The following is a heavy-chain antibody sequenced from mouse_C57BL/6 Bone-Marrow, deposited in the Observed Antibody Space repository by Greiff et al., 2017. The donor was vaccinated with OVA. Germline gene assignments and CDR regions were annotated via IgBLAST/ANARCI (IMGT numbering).Heavy chain of an antibody. CDR2: IYPGGGYT. V-gene: IGHV1-63*01. D-gene: IGHD2-1*01. J-gene: IGHJ2*01. Sequence: QVQLKESGAELVRPGTSVKMSCQASGYTFTNYWIGWAKQRPGHGLEWIGDIYPGGGYTNYNEKFKGKATLTADKSSSTAYMQFSSLTSEDSAIYYCARSRIYYGNFDYWGQGTTLTVSS. CDR1: GYTFTNYW. CDR3: ARSRIYYGNFDY.